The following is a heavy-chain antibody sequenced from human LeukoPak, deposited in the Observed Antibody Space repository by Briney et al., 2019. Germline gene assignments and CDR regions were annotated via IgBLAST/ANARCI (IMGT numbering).Heavy chain of an antibody. CDR1: GFTFNSYW. CDR3: ARLGPASSGWPESFDY. D-gene: IGHD6-19*01. V-gene: IGHV3-7*03. Sequence: GGSLRLSCAASGFTFNSYWMNWVRQAPGKGLEWVANIKRDGSEEYYVDSVEGRFTISRDNAKNSLDLQMNSLRVEDTAVYYCARLGPASSGWPESFDYWGQGTLVTVSS. CDR2: IKRDGSEE. J-gene: IGHJ4*02.